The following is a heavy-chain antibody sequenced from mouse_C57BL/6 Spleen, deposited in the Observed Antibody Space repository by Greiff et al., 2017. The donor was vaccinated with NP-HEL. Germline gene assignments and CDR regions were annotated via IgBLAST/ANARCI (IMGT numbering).Heavy chain of an antibody. CDR1: GYTFTSYW. CDR2: IDPSDSYT. V-gene: IGHV1-59*01. J-gene: IGHJ4*01. CDR3: ARRWLHYAMDY. D-gene: IGHD2-2*01. Sequence: QVQLQQPGAELVRPGTSVKLSCKASGYTFTSYWMHWVKQRPGQGLEWIGVIDPSDSYTNYNQKFKGKATLTVDTSSSTAYMQLNSLTSEDSAVYYCARRWLHYAMDYWGQGTSVTVSS.